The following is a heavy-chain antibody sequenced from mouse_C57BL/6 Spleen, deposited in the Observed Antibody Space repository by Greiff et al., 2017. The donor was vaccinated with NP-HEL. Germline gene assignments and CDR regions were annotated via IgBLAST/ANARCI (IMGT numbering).Heavy chain of an antibody. J-gene: IGHJ4*01. V-gene: IGHV1-64*01. CDR1: GYTFTSYW. CDR2: IHPNSGST. Sequence: QVQLQQSGAALVKPGASVKLSCKASGYTFTSYWMHWVKQRPGQGLEWIGMIHPNSGSTNYNEKFKSKDTMTVDKSSSTAYMQLSSLTSEDSAVYYCARDRDYDWLWGQGTSVTVSS. CDR3: ARDRDYDWL. D-gene: IGHD2-4*01.